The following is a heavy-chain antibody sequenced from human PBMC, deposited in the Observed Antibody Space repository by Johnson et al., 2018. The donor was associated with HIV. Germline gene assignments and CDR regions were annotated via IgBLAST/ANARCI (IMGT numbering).Heavy chain of an antibody. CDR3: ARGQLQWPASVNDGFDI. V-gene: IGHV3-43*01. CDR1: GFTFDDYT. D-gene: IGHD6-19*01. CDR2: ISWDGGST. Sequence: VHLVESGGGVVQPGRSLRLSCAASGFTFDDYTMHWVRQAPGKGLEWVSLISWDGGSTYYADSVKVRFTISRAKAENSMYLQMKSLRAEDTAVYYCARGQLQWPASVNDGFDIWGQGTMVTVSS. J-gene: IGHJ3*02.